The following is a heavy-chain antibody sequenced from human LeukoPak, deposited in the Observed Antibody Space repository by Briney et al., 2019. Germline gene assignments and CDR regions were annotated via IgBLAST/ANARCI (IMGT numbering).Heavy chain of an antibody. CDR1: GGSISNYY. CDR3: ARVPLQFQEPFDY. V-gene: IGHV4-34*01. D-gene: IGHD4-11*01. Sequence: PSETLSLTCVVYGGSISNYYWSWIRQPPGKGLEWIGEINHRGGTNYHPSLKSRVTISIDTSHYPFSLKLNSVTAADTAVYYCARVPLQFQEPFDYWGQGTLVTVSS. CDR2: INHRGGT. J-gene: IGHJ4*02.